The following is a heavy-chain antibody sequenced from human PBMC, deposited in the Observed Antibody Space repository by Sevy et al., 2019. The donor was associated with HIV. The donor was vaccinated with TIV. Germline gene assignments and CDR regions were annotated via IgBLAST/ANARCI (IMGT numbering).Heavy chain of an antibody. Sequence: ASVKVSCKASGYTFTSYGISWVRQAPGQGLEWMGWISAYNGNTNYAQKLQGRVTMTTDTSTSTAYMELRSLRSDDTAVYYCARTYYDFWSGYRIRGDYYGMDVWGQGTTVTVSS. V-gene: IGHV1-18*01. J-gene: IGHJ6*02. CDR3: ARTYYDFWSGYRIRGDYYGMDV. CDR2: ISAYNGNT. CDR1: GYTFTSYG. D-gene: IGHD3-3*01.